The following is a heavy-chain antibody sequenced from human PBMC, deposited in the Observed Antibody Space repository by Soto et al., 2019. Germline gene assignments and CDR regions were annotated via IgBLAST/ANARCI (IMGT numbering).Heavy chain of an antibody. D-gene: IGHD6-19*01. CDR3: AKGNSGWTRFDP. J-gene: IGHJ5*02. V-gene: IGHV3-23*01. CDR2: ISASGGST. Sequence: VQLLESGGGLVQPGGSLRLSCAASGFTFSSYAMTWVRQAPGKGLEWVSSISASGGSTEYADSVKGRFTISRDNSKNTLYLQMISLRAEDTAVYYCAKGNSGWTRFDPWGQGTLVTVSS. CDR1: GFTFSSYA.